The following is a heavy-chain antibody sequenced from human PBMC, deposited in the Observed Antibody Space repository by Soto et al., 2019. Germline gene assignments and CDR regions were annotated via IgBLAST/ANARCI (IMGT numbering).Heavy chain of an antibody. D-gene: IGHD1-7*01. J-gene: IGHJ6*03. CDR3: ARDDRNYGPLYYYYYMDV. V-gene: IGHV1-69*04. CDR1: GGTFSSYT. CDR2: IIPILGIA. Sequence: GASVKVSCKASGGTFSSYTISWVRQAPGQGLEWMGRIIPILGIANYAQKFQGRVTITADKSTSTAYMELSSLRSEDTAVYYCARDDRNYGPLYYYYYMDVWGKGTTVTVSS.